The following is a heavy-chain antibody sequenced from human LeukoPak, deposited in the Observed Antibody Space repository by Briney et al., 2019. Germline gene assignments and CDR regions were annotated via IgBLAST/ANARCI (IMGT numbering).Heavy chain of an antibody. Sequence: GGSLRLSCAASGFTFSSYWMNWVRQAPGKGLEWVSSISSSSSYIYYADSVKGRFTISRDNAKNSLYLQMNSLRAEDTAVYYCARDRDDSSSLDYWGQGTLVTVSS. D-gene: IGHD6-13*01. CDR1: GFTFSSYW. V-gene: IGHV3-21*01. J-gene: IGHJ4*02. CDR2: ISSSSSYI. CDR3: ARDRDDSSSLDY.